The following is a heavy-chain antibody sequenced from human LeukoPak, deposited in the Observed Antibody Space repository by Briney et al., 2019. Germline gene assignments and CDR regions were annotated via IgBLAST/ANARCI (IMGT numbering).Heavy chain of an antibody. J-gene: IGHJ6*03. CDR3: AKNTYYYYYYMDV. V-gene: IGHV4-39*01. Sequence: SETLSLTCTVSGGSIRSSSYYWGRIRQSPGKGLEWIGSIYYSDSTYYKPSLKSRVTISVDTSKNQFSLKLSSVTAADTAVYYCAKNTYYYYYYMDVWGKGTTVSVCS. CDR2: IYYSDST. CDR1: GGSIRSSSYY.